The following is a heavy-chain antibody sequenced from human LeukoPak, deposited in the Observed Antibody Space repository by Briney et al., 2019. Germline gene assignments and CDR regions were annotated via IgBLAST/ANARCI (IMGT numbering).Heavy chain of an antibody. CDR3: ARIKGHVGY. CDR1: GITFSSYG. CDR2: ISYDGSNK. Sequence: PGRSLRLSCAASGITFSSYGMHWVRQAPGKGLEWVAVISYDGSNKYYADSVKGRFTISRDNSKNTLYLQMNSLRAEDTAVYYCARIKGHVGYWGQGTLVTVSS. V-gene: IGHV3-30*03. J-gene: IGHJ4*02.